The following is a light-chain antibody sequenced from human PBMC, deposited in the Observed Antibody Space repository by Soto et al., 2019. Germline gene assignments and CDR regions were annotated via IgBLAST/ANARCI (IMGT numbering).Light chain of an antibody. CDR1: QGIRNF. V-gene: IGKV1-27*01. Sequence: DIQMTQSPTSLSASVGDRVTITCRASQGIRNFVAWYQQKPGKAPKLLIYAASTLQSEVPSRFSVSGSGTDFTLTISSLQPEDVATYSCQKYSSVPVFGPGTKVEIK. CDR3: QKYSSVPV. CDR2: AAS. J-gene: IGKJ3*01.